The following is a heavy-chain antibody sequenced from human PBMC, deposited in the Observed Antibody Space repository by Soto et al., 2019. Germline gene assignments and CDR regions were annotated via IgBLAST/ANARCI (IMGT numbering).Heavy chain of an antibody. Sequence: QVQLVESGGGVVQPGRSLRLSCAASGFTFSSYAMHWVRQAPGKGLEWVAVISYDGSNKYYADSVKGRFTISRDNSKNTLYLQMNSLRAEDTAVYYCAREAVAGNFDYWGQGTLVTVSS. CDR3: AREAVAGNFDY. CDR1: GFTFSSYA. J-gene: IGHJ4*02. V-gene: IGHV3-30-3*01. CDR2: ISYDGSNK. D-gene: IGHD6-19*01.